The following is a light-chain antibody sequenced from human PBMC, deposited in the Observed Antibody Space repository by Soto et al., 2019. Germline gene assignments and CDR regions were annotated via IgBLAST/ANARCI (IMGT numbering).Light chain of an antibody. CDR3: QQYNNWPPWT. V-gene: IGKV3-15*01. CDR1: QSISSD. CDR2: GAS. Sequence: EVVMTQSPATLSVSPGERATLSCRASQSISSDLAWYQQKPGQAPRLLIYGASTRASDIPARFSGSGSGTEFTLTISSLQSEDFAVYYCQQYNNWPPWTFGQGTMVEFK. J-gene: IGKJ1*01.